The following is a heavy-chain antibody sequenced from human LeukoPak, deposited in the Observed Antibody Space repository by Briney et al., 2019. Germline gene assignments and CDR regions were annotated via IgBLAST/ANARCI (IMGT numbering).Heavy chain of an antibody. CDR2: IYSGGNT. V-gene: IGHV3-53*01. CDR3: ARGGTANWGSLPDY. D-gene: IGHD7-27*01. CDR1: GFTVSNKY. Sequence: GGSLRLSCAASGFTVSNKYMNWVRQAPGKGLEWVSVIYSGGNTYYADSVKGRFTISRDNSKNTLYLQMNSLRAEDTAVYYCARGGTANWGSLPDYWGQGTLVTVSS. J-gene: IGHJ4*02.